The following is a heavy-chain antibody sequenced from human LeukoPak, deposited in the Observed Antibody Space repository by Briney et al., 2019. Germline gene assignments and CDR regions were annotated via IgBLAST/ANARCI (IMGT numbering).Heavy chain of an antibody. J-gene: IGHJ6*03. V-gene: IGHV1-8*03. CDR3: ARGKLAYYYYMDV. CDR1: GYTFTDYS. CDR2: MNPNSGNT. D-gene: IGHD2-21*01. Sequence: ASVKVSCKASGYTFTDYSMHWVRQATGQGLEWMGWMNPNSGNTGYAQKFQGRVTITRNTSISTAYMELSSLRPEDTAVYYCARGKLAYYYYMDVWGKGTTVTVSS.